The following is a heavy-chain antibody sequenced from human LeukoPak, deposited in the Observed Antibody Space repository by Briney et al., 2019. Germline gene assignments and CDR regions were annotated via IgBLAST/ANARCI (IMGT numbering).Heavy chain of an antibody. CDR1: GGSISSSSYY. J-gene: IGHJ4*02. CDR2: IYYSGST. V-gene: IGHV4-39*01. CDR3: ARQYCSGGSCYSECDFDY. D-gene: IGHD2-15*01. Sequence: SETLSLTCTVSGGSISSSSYYWGWIRQPPGKGLEWIGSIYYSGSTYYNPSLKSRVTISVDTSKNQFSLKLSSVTAADTAMYYCARQYCSGGSCYSECDFDYWGQGTLVTVSS.